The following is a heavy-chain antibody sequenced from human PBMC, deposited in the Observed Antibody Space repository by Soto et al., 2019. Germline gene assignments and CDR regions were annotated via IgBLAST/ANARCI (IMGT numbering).Heavy chain of an antibody. CDR3: ARHYGLTPVPAAIIS. J-gene: IGHJ4*02. CDR2: IYYSGST. CDR1: GCSISSSSYY. V-gene: IGHV4-39*01. D-gene: IGHD2-2*02. Sequence: SETLSLTCTFSGCSISSSSYYWGWIRQPPGKGLEWIGNIYYSGSTNYNPSLKSRVTISVDTSKNQFSLKLSSVTAADTAVYYCARHYGLTPVPAAIISWGQGTLVTVSS.